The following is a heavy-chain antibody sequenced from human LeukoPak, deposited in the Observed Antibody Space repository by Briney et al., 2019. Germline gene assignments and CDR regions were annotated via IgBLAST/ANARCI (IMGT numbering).Heavy chain of an antibody. CDR3: ARRGVAARVFDP. CDR1: GGSFSGYY. J-gene: IGHJ5*02. V-gene: IGHV4-34*01. D-gene: IGHD6-6*01. Sequence: SETLPLTCAVYGGSFSGYYWSWIRQPPGKGLEWIGEINHSGSTNYNPSLKSRVTISVDTSKNQFSLKLSSVTAADTAVYYCARRGVAARVFDPWGQGTLVTVSS. CDR2: INHSGST.